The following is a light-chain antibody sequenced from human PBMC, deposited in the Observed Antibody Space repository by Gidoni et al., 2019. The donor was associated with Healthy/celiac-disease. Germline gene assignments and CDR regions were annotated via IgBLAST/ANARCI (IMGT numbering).Light chain of an antibody. CDR1: QSVSSSY. CDR3: QQYGSSPFT. V-gene: IGKV3-20*01. Sequence: EIVLTQSPGTLSLSPGERATLSCRASQSVSSSYLAWYQQKPGQPPRLLIYGASSRATGIPDRFSGSGSGTDFTLTISRLEPEDFAVYYCQQYGSSPFTFGGGTKVEIK. J-gene: IGKJ4*01. CDR2: GAS.